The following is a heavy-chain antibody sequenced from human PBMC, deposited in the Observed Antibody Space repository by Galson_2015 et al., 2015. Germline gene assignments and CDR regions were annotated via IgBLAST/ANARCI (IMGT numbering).Heavy chain of an antibody. CDR2: IYYSGST. Sequence: SETLSLTCTVSGGSISSSSYYWGWLRQPPGKGLEWIGSIYYSGSTYYNPSIKSRVTVSVDTSKNQFSLKLSSVTAADTAVYYCARLAAAAFSGYANFDYWGQGTLVTVSS. J-gene: IGHJ4*02. CDR1: GGSISSSSYY. V-gene: IGHV4-39*01. D-gene: IGHD5-12*01. CDR3: ARLAAAAFSGYANFDY.